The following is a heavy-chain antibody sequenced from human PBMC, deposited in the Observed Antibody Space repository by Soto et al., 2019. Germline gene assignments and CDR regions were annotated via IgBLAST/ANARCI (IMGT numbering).Heavy chain of an antibody. J-gene: IGHJ4*02. Sequence: QVQLVQSGAEVKKPGASVKVSCKASGYTFTSYAMHWVRQAPGQRLEWMGWINAGNGNTKYSQKFQGRVTITRDTSASTAYMGLSGLKSEATAVYYCARGVGGGLSDYWGREPWSPSPQ. V-gene: IGHV1-3*01. CDR2: INAGNGNT. D-gene: IGHD3-16*01. CDR1: GYTFTSYA. CDR3: ARGVGGGLSDY.